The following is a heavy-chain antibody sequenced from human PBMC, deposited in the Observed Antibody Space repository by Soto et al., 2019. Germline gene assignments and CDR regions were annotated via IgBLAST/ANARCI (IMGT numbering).Heavy chain of an antibody. J-gene: IGHJ3*02. CDR3: AGDLMDARPGMTTLTTGAFDI. Sequence: QVRLVQSGAEVKKPGSSVKVSCKASGGTFSSYAISWVRQAPGQGLEWMGAIIPIFGTANYAQKLQGRVTITADESTSPAYDELSSLRSEDTAVYYCAGDLMDARPGMTTLTTGAFDIWGQGTMVTVSS. CDR2: IIPIFGTA. V-gene: IGHV1-69*01. D-gene: IGHD4-17*01. CDR1: GGTFSSYA.